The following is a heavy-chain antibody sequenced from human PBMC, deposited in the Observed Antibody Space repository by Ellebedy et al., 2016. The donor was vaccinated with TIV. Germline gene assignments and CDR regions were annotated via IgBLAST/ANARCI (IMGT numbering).Heavy chain of an antibody. D-gene: IGHD1-26*01. CDR1: GFTFNYAW. Sequence: PGGSLRLSCAASGFTFNYAWMSWVRQAPGKGLEWLGLIKAGGGTTYFAAPVIGRFTISRDDSINTLYLQMYSLKTEDTAVYYCAAERYSDGCCWFDPWGQGTLVTVSS. J-gene: IGHJ5*02. V-gene: IGHV3-15*01. CDR3: AAERYSDGCCWFDP. CDR2: IKAGGGTT.